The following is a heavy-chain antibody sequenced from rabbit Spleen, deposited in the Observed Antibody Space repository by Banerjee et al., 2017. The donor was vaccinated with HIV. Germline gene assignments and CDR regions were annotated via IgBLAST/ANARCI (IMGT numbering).Heavy chain of an antibody. CDR1: GFSFSSNW. J-gene: IGHJ4*01. D-gene: IGHD7-1*01. CDR2: IDTNDGDT. Sequence: LEESGGGLVKPGGTLTLTCTVSGFSFSSNWICWVRQAPGKGLEWIACIDTNDGDTDYANWPKGRFTISKTSSTTVTLQMTSLTAADTATYLCARSDTGVWRAINLWGPGTLVTVS. V-gene: IGHV1S45*01. CDR3: ARSDTGVWRAINL.